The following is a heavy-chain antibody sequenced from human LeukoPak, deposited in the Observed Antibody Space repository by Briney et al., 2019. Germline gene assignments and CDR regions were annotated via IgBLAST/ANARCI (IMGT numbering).Heavy chain of an antibody. CDR1: GGSISSYY. J-gene: IGHJ4*02. Sequence: PSETLSLTCTVSGGSISSYYWSWIRQPPGKGLEWIAYIYYSGVTNCIPSLKSRVTISVDPSKNQFSLKLSSVTAADTAVEYCARVGAYSSSSEEIGYWGQGTLVTASS. CDR2: IYYSGVT. D-gene: IGHD6-6*01. CDR3: ARVGAYSSSSEEIGY. V-gene: IGHV4-59*01.